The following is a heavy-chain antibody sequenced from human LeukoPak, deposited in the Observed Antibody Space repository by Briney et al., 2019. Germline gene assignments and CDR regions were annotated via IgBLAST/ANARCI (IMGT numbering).Heavy chain of an antibody. CDR3: TTAPYYHVCSGGSCRLY. CDR1: RFTFSNVL. CDR2: IKSKTDGGTP. D-gene: IGHD2-15*01. J-gene: IGHJ4*02. Sequence: VGSLRLSCAVSRFTFSNVLMSSGRQAPGHGVEWGGRIKSKTDGGTPDYAPPVKVRSTNQRDDSKNTLHLHLNSLKTQDPPGFSCTTAPYYHVCSGGSCRLYWGQGTLVTVSS. V-gene: IGHV3-15*01.